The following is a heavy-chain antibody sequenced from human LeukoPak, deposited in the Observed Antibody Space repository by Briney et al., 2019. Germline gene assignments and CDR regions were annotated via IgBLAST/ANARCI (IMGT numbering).Heavy chain of an antibody. J-gene: IGHJ5*02. CDR3: ARDNSVRDEAWWFNP. CDR2: ISPTGGST. D-gene: IGHD5-24*01. V-gene: IGHV1-46*01. CDR1: GYTFTSNY. Sequence: ASVKVSCKAFGYTFTSNYMHWVRQAPRQGPEWMGVISPTGGSTTYAQKFQGRVTLTRDMSTSTDYLELSSLRSDDTAVYYCARDNSVRDEAWWFNPWGQGTLVTVAS.